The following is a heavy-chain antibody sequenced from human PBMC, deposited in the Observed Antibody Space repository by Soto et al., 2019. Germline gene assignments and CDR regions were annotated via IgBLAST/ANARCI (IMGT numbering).Heavy chain of an antibody. CDR3: ARDSSSKSFSKLRYFDWLSPELLDY. D-gene: IGHD3-9*01. Sequence: QVQLVESGGGVVQPGRSLRLSCAASGFTFSSYAMHWVRQAPGKGLEWVAVISYDGSNKYYADSVKGRFTISRDNSKNPLYLQMNSLRAEDTAVYYCARDSSSKSFSKLRYFDWLSPELLDYWGQGTLVTVSS. CDR1: GFTFSSYA. V-gene: IGHV3-30-3*01. J-gene: IGHJ4*02. CDR2: ISYDGSNK.